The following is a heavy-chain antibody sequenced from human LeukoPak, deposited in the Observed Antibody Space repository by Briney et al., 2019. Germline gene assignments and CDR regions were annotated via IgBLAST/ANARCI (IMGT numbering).Heavy chain of an antibody. CDR2: IDYNGSP. CDR1: GGSISTYY. J-gene: IGHJ5*01. CDR3: ARASRGNYDS. V-gene: IGHV4-59*01. Sequence: SETLSLTCTVSGGSISTYYWSWIRQPPGKGLERIGYIDYNGSPTYNPSLKSRVTISVDTSKNQLFLRLSSVTAADTAVYYCARASRGNYDSWGQGTLVTVSS. D-gene: IGHD1-26*01.